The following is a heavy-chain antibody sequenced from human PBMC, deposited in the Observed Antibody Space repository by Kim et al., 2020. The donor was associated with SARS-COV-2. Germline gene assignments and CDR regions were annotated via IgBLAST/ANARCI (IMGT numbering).Heavy chain of an antibody. D-gene: IGHD2-2*03. CDR2: I. Sequence: IYYADSVKGRFTISRENAKNSRYLQMNGLRAEDTAVYYCARLAIVGNGDYWGQGTLVTVSS. V-gene: IGHV3-21*01. J-gene: IGHJ4*02. CDR3: ARLAIVGNGDY.